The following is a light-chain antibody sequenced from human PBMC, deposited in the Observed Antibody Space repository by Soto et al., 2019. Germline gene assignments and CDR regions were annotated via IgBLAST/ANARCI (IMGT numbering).Light chain of an antibody. CDR3: QQYNKWPRT. Sequence: EVMMKQSPSTRSVSKGEGATLSCMASQRISNNLGWYKQKPGQAPRLLIYGASTRATGLPARFSGSGSGTEFTLTISSLQSEDFAVYYCQQYNKWPRTFGPGTKVDNK. J-gene: IGKJ1*01. CDR1: QRISNN. V-gene: IGKV3-15*01. CDR2: GAS.